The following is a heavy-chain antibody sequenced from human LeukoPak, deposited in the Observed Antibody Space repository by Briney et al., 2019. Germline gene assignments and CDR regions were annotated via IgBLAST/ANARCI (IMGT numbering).Heavy chain of an antibody. Sequence: GGSLRLSCAASGFTFSSYGMSWVRQAPGKGLEWVSAISGSGGSTYYADSVKGRFTISRDNSKNTLYLQMNSLRAEDTAVYYCAKSYSYYYYMDVWGKGTTVTISS. CDR2: ISGSGGST. CDR3: AKSYSYYYYMDV. V-gene: IGHV3-23*01. D-gene: IGHD3-10*01. J-gene: IGHJ6*03. CDR1: GFTFSSYG.